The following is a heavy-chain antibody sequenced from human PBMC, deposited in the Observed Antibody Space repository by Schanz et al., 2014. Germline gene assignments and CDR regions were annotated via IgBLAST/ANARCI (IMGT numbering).Heavy chain of an antibody. V-gene: IGHV1-2*02. CDR3: ARVRSEDYGGMDV. Sequence: QVQLVQSGADVKKPGASVKVSCKASGNTLSAYYIHWIRQAPGQGLEWMGWIDPNSGGTNYAQKFQGRVTMTSDTSISTVYMELSRLRSDDTAVYYCARVRSEDYGGMDVWGQGTTVTVSS. CDR1: GNTLSAYY. J-gene: IGHJ6*02. CDR2: IDPNSGGT.